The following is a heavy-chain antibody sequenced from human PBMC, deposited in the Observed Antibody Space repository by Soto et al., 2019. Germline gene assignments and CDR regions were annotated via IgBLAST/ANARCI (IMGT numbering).Heavy chain of an antibody. D-gene: IGHD6-13*01. CDR3: AIPPGYRHSHKE. CDR2: ITGSGDST. Sequence: GGSLRLSCAASGFTFSSYAMSWVRQAPGKGLEWVSAITGSGDSTYYADSVKGRLTITRDNSKNTLNLQMNSLRAEDTAVYYCAIPPGYRHSHKEWGQGTLVTVSS. CDR1: GFTFSSYA. V-gene: IGHV3-23*01. J-gene: IGHJ4*02.